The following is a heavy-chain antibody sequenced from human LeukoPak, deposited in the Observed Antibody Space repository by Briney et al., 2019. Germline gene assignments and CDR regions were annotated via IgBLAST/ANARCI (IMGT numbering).Heavy chain of an antibody. CDR1: GYTFTGYY. D-gene: IGHD3-10*01. Sequence: ASVKVSFKASGYTFTGYYMHWVRQAPGQGLEWTGWINPNSGDTNYAQKFQGRVTMTRDTSISTAYMELSRLTSDDAAVFYCARGRLGSGSQYDAFDIWGQGTMVTVSS. CDR2: INPNSGDT. CDR3: ARGRLGSGSQYDAFDI. J-gene: IGHJ3*02. V-gene: IGHV1-2*02.